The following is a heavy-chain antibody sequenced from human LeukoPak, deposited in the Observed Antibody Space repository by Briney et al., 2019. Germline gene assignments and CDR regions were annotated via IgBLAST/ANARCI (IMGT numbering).Heavy chain of an antibody. CDR3: ARDYDSIHAFDI. CDR2: ISYDGGNK. CDR1: GFTFSSYA. D-gene: IGHD5-12*01. V-gene: IGHV3-30-3*01. Sequence: PGGSLRLSCAASGFTFSSYAMHWVRQAPGKGLEWVAVISYDGGNKYFADSVKGRFTISRDSSKNTLYLQMNSLRAEDTAVYYCARDYDSIHAFDIWGQGTMVTVSS. J-gene: IGHJ3*02.